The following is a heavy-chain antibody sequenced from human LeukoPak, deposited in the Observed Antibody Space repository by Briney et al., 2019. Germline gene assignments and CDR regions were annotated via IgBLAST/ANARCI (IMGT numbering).Heavy chain of an antibody. Sequence: PSETLSLTCAVYGGSFSGYYWSWIRQPPGKGLEWIGEINHSGSTNYNPSLKSRVTISVDTSKNQFSLKLSSVTAADTAVYCCARGLRAVADSYYYYGMDVWGQGTTVTVSS. J-gene: IGHJ6*02. CDR3: ARGLRAVADSYYYYGMDV. D-gene: IGHD6-19*01. CDR2: INHSGST. V-gene: IGHV4-34*01. CDR1: GGSFSGYY.